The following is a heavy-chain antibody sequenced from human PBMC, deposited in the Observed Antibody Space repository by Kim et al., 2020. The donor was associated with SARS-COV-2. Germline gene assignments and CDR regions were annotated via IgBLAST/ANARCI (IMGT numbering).Heavy chain of an antibody. V-gene: IGHV1-69*13. D-gene: IGHD1-7*01. CDR3: ASGGGLITGTTVDYYFDY. Sequence: SVKVSCKASGGTFSSYAISWVRQAPGQGLEWMGGIIPIFGTANYAQKFQGRVTITADESTSTAYMELSSLRSEDTAVYYCASGGGLITGTTVDYYFDYWGQGTLVTVSS. CDR1: GGTFSSYA. J-gene: IGHJ4*02. CDR2: IIPIFGTA.